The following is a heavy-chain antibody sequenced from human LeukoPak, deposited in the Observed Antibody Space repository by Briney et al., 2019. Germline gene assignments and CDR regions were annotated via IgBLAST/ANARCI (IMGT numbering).Heavy chain of an antibody. J-gene: IGHJ4*02. D-gene: IGHD1-26*01. CDR1: GGSISSYY. Sequence: SETLSLTCTVSGGSISSYYWSWIRQPPGEGLEWIGYIYYSGSTNYNPSLKSRVTISVDTSKNQFSLKLSSVTAADTAVYYCARGARRGGSYYFEYWGQGTLVTVSS. CDR2: IYYSGST. CDR3: ARGARRGGSYYFEY. V-gene: IGHV4-59*08.